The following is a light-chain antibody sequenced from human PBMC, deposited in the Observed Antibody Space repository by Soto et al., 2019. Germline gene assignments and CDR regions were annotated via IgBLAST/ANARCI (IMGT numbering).Light chain of an antibody. CDR3: QSYDMSLNNYV. Sequence: QSVLTQPPSVSGAPGQTVTISCTGSSSNIGAPYDVHWCQHLPGTAPKLLIYGGNNRLSGVPVRFSGSRSGTSASLDITGLQAEDEAAYFCQSYDMSLNNYVFGTGTKVTVL. V-gene: IGLV1-40*01. J-gene: IGLJ1*01. CDR2: GGN. CDR1: SSNIGAPYD.